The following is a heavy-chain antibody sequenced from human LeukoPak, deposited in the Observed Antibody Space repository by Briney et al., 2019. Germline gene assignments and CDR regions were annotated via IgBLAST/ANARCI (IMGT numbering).Heavy chain of an antibody. Sequence: GGSLRLSCAASGFTFSSYSMNWVRQAPGKGLEWVSSISSSSSYIYYADSVKGRFTISRDNAKNSLYLQMNSLRAEDTAVYYCARLTYSNNWYFRRGLDNWFDPWGQGTLVTVSS. CDR2: ISSSSSYI. CDR3: ARLTYSNNWYFRRGLDNWFDP. CDR1: GFTFSSYS. V-gene: IGHV3-21*01. J-gene: IGHJ5*02. D-gene: IGHD6-13*01.